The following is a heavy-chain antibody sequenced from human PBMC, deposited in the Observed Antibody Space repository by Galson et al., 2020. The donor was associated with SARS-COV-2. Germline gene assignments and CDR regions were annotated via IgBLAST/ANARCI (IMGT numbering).Heavy chain of an antibody. CDR3: AREGGYYDSSGPLDY. V-gene: IGHV1-69*04. CDR1: GGTFSSYT. Sequence: SVKVSCKASGGTFSSYTISWVRQAPGQGLEWMGRIIPILGIANYAQKFQGRVTITADKSTSTAYMELSSLRSEDTAVYYCAREGGYYDSSGPLDYWGQGTLVTVSS. CDR2: IIPILGIA. D-gene: IGHD3-22*01. J-gene: IGHJ4*02.